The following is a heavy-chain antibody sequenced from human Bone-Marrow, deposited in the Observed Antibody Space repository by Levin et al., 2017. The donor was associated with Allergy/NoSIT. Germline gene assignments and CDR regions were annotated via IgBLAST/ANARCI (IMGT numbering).Heavy chain of an antibody. V-gene: IGHV3-48*03. CDR2: ISTSGSNI. CDR1: GFTFSHYE. CDR3: ARSWTGGYFDH. J-gene: IGHJ4*02. Sequence: SCAASGFTFSHYEMNWVRQAPGKGLEWISYISTSGSNIYYADSVKGRFTISRDNAENSLYLQMNSLRAEDTAVYYCARSWTGGYFDHWGQGTLVTVSS. D-gene: IGHD3/OR15-3a*01.